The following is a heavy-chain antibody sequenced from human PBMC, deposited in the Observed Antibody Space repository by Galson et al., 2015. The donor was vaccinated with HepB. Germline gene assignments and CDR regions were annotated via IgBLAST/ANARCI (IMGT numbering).Heavy chain of an antibody. Sequence: SLRLSCAAPGFSFSSYWMSWVRQAPGRGLEWVANINQDGREKYYGDSVKGRFTTSRANPKTPLYLQMNSLRVEDTAVYYCTRDSRSGQWGPGGMDVWGQGTTVTVSS. CDR1: GFSFSSYW. V-gene: IGHV3-7*01. CDR3: TRDSRSGQWGPGGMDV. D-gene: IGHD6-19*01. CDR2: INQDGREK. J-gene: IGHJ6*02.